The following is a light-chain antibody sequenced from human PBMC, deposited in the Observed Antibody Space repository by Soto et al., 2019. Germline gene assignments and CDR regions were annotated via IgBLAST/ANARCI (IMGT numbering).Light chain of an antibody. J-gene: IGKJ1*01. Sequence: IVMTQSPDSLAVSLGERASINCKSIQNVLYSSNDKNYLAWYQQKPGQPPKLLLYWAYTRDSGVTDRFSGSGSGTDFTLTISGLRAEDVAVYYCQQRIISPWTFGEGTKVEIK. CDR2: WAY. CDR3: QQRIISPWT. V-gene: IGKV4-1*01. CDR1: QNVLYSSNDKNY.